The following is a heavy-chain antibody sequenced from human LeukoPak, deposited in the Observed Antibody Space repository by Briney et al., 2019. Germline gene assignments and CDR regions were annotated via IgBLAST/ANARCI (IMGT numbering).Heavy chain of an antibody. J-gene: IGHJ4*02. CDR2: IFPSGGEI. V-gene: IGHV3-23*01. D-gene: IGHD3-16*01. Sequence: GGSLRLSCAASGFTFSTFAMIWVRQPPGKGLEWVSSIFPSGGEIHYADSVRGRFTISRDNSKSTLSLQMNSLRAEDTAIYYCAKAQSYGYSDYWGQGTLVAVSS. CDR1: GFTFSTFA. CDR3: AKAQSYGYSDY.